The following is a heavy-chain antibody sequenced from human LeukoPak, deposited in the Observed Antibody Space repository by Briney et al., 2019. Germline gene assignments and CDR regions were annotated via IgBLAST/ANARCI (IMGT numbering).Heavy chain of an antibody. D-gene: IGHD6-13*01. J-gene: IGHJ6*02. V-gene: IGHV4-4*07. CDR1: GGSISSYY. CDR3: ARVGIAAAGTVSDYYYYGMDV. Sequence: PSETLSLTCTVSGGSISSYYWSWIRQPAGKGLEWIGRIYTSGSTNYNPSLKSRVTMSVDTSKNQFSLKLSSVPAADTAVYYCARVGIAAAGTVSDYYYYGMDVWGQGTTVTVSS. CDR2: IYTSGST.